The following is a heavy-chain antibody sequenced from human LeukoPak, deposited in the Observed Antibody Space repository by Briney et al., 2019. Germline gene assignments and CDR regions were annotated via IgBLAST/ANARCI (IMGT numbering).Heavy chain of an antibody. V-gene: IGHV4-61*01. Sequence: TSETLSLTRSVSGGSVSSRIHYWSWIRQPPGKGLEWIGYIYYSGSTDYNPSLKSRVTISVDTSKNQFSLKLSSVAAADTAVYYCARVVVRGVECDSWGQGTLVTVSS. CDR3: ARVVVRGVECDS. J-gene: IGHJ4*02. D-gene: IGHD3-10*01. CDR1: GGSVSSRIHY. CDR2: IYYSGST.